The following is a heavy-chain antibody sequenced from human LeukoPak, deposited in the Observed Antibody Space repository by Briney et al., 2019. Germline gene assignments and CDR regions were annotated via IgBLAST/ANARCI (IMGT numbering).Heavy chain of an antibody. CDR1: DGSISSYY. J-gene: IGHJ6*03. CDR2: IYYSGST. V-gene: IGHV4-59*01. Sequence: WETLSLTCTVSDGSISSYYWSWIRQPPGKGLEWIGYIYYSGSTNYNPSLKSRVTISVDTSKNQFSLKLSSVTAADTAVYYCARDRYGGDYYYYYMDVWGKGTTVTVSS. CDR3: ARDRYGGDYYYYYMDV. D-gene: IGHD1-26*01.